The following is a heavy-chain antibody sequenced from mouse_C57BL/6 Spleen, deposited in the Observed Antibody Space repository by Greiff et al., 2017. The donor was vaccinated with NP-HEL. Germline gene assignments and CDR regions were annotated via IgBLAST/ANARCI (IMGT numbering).Heavy chain of an antibody. CDR1: GFTFSSYA. V-gene: IGHV5-4*01. CDR3: ARDGAYYSSYQFAY. Sequence: EVQLVESGGGLVKPGGSLKLSCAASGFTFSSYAMPWVRQTPEKRLEWVATISDGGSYTYYPDNVKGRFTISRDTAKNNLFLQMSHLQSEDTAMYYCARDGAYYSSYQFAYWGQGTLVTVSA. CDR2: ISDGGSYT. D-gene: IGHD2-5*01. J-gene: IGHJ3*01.